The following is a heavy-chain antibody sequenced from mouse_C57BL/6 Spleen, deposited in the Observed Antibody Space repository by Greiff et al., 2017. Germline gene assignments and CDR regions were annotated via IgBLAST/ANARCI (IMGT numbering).Heavy chain of an antibody. CDR2: ILPGSGST. Sequence: VQLQQSGAELMKPGASLKLSCKATGYTFTGYWIEWVKQRPGHGLEWIGEILPGSGSTTYNEKFKGKATFTADTSSNTAYMQLSSLTTEDSAIYYCARGRMGLRSYYFDYWGQGTTLTVSS. V-gene: IGHV1-9*01. D-gene: IGHD2-4*01. CDR1: GYTFTGYW. J-gene: IGHJ2*01. CDR3: ARGRMGLRSYYFDY.